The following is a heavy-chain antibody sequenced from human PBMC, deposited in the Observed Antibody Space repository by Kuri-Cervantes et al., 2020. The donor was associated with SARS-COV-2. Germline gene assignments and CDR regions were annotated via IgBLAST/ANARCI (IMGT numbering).Heavy chain of an antibody. CDR2: IYYSGST. J-gene: IGHJ6*03. Sequence: ESLKISCTVSGGSISSSNYYWGWIRQPPGKGLEWIVSIYYSGSTHYNPSLKSRVSISVDTSRNQFSLKVSSVTAADTAVYSCARQHLGYYMDVWGKGATVTVSS. CDR3: ARQHLGYYMDV. CDR1: GGSISSSNYY. V-gene: IGHV4-39*01.